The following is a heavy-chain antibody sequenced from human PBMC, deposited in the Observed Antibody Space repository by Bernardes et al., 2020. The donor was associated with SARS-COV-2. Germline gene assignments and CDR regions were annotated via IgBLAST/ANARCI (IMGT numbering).Heavy chain of an antibody. CDR3: AREYGGYNYGRTHWYLDF. V-gene: IGHV4-59*01. CDR2: IYNSGST. CDR1: GGSLSSYY. Sequence: TLSLTCTVSGGSLSSYYWSWVRQPPGKGLEWIGYIYNSGSTNYNPSLKSRVTISADTSKNQFSLKLNSVTAADTAVYFCAREYGGYNYGRTHWYLDFWGRGSLVTVSS. D-gene: IGHD5-12*01. J-gene: IGHJ2*01.